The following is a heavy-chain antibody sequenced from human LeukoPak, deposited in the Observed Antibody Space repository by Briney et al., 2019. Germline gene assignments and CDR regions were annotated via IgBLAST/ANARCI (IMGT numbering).Heavy chain of an antibody. J-gene: IGHJ3*02. CDR2: ISGSGGST. D-gene: IGHD6-13*01. Sequence: GGSLRLSCAASGFTFSSYAMSWVRQAPGKGLEWVSAISGSGGSTYYADSVKGRFTISRDNSKNTLYLQMNSLRAEDTAVYYCARARCSWYDPDAFDIWGQGTMVTVSS. CDR3: ARARCSWYDPDAFDI. CDR1: GFTFSSYA. V-gene: IGHV3-23*01.